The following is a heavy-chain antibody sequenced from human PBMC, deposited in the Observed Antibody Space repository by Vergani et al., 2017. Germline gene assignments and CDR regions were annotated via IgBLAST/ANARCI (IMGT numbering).Heavy chain of an antibody. CDR2: IYYTGTT. V-gene: IGHV4-39*01. Sequence: QLQLQESGPGLVKPSETLSLTCTVSGVSIGSNSYYWGWIRQPPGKVLEWIGTIYYTGTTYYNEAHKSRLTISVDTSKNQFSLNLTSVTAADTAVYYCTRRGRSGLGGYFHHWGQGTLVTAS. J-gene: IGHJ1*01. CDR3: TRRGRSGLGGYFHH. CDR1: GVSIGSNSYY. D-gene: IGHD3-16*01.